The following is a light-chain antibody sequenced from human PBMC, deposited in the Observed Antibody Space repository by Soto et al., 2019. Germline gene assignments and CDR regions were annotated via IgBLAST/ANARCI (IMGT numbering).Light chain of an antibody. CDR1: QSVGNN. CDR3: QQYGDWPLT. V-gene: IGKV3-15*01. Sequence: EIVVTQSPATLSVSPGERATLSCRASQSVGNNFAWYQQKPGQAPRLLIFATSTRATGVPARFSGSGSGTEFTLTISSRQSEEFAVYYCQQYGDWPLTVGGGAKVEIE. CDR2: ATS. J-gene: IGKJ4*01.